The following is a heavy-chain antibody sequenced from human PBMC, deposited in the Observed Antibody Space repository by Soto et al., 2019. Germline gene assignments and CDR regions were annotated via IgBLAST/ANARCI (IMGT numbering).Heavy chain of an antibody. CDR3: AKERCTVGSGGSCYSGDDAFDI. Sequence: PGGSLRLSCAASGFTFSSYGMHWVRQAPGKGLEWVAVISYDGSNKYYADSVKGRFTISRDNSKNTLYLQMNSLRAEDTAVYYCAKERCTVGSGGSCYSGDDAFDIWGQGTMVTVSS. J-gene: IGHJ3*02. V-gene: IGHV3-30*18. D-gene: IGHD2-15*01. CDR1: GFTFSSYG. CDR2: ISYDGSNK.